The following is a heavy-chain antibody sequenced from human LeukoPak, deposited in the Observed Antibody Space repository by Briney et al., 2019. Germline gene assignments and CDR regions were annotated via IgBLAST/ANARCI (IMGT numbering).Heavy chain of an antibody. J-gene: IGHJ5*02. CDR1: GGSFSGYY. Sequence: PSETLSLTCAVYGGSFSGYYWSWIRQPPGKGLEWIGEINHSGSTNYNPSLKRRVTISVDTSKNQFSLKLSSVPAADTAVYYCARGATPYNWFDPWGQGPLVTVSS. D-gene: IGHD2-15*01. CDR2: INHSGST. CDR3: ARGATPYNWFDP. V-gene: IGHV4-34*01.